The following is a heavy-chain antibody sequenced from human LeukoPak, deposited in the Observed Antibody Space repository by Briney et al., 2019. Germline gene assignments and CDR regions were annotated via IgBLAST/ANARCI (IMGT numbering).Heavy chain of an antibody. V-gene: IGHV4-34*01. CDR2: ISHSGST. CDR1: GGSFSCYY. D-gene: IGHD3-22*01. J-gene: IGHJ2*01. Sequence: PSETLSLTFAVYGGSFSCYYWSWIRQPPGKGLEWIGEISHSGSTNYNPSLKSRVTISVDTSKNQISLKLSSVTVADTALYYCAREDYDDAGGWYFDLWGRGTVVTVSS. CDR3: AREDYDDAGGWYFDL.